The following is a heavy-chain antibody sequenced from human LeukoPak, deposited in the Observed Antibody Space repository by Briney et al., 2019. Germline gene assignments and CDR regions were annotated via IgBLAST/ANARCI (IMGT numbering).Heavy chain of an antibody. Sequence: SETLSLTCTVSGGSISSYYWSWIRQPPGKGLEWIGYIYYSGSTNYNPSLKSRVTIPVDTSKNQFSLKLSSVTAADTAVYYCARSLDSSSWYGDGLDYWGQGTLVTVSS. CDR3: ARSLDSSSWYGDGLDY. CDR1: GGSISSYY. V-gene: IGHV4-59*08. J-gene: IGHJ4*02. CDR2: IYYSGST. D-gene: IGHD6-13*01.